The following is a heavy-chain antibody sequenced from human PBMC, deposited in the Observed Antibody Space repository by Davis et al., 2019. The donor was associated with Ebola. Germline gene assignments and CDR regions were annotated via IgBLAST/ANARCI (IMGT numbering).Heavy chain of an antibody. CDR1: GYTFTNYY. V-gene: IGHV1-46*03. CDR3: TTPGGQESGYDVFDI. Sequence: AASVKVSCKASGYTFTNYYMHWVRQAPGQGLEWMGMINPNDGRTIYAQKFPGRVTVTRATSTSTVYMDLSSLRSEETALYYCTTPGGQESGYDVFDIWGQGTMVTVSS. J-gene: IGHJ3*02. D-gene: IGHD5-12*01. CDR2: INPNDGRT.